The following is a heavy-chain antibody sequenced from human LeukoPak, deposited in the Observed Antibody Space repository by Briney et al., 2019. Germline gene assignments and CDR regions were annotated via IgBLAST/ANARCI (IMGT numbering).Heavy chain of an antibody. D-gene: IGHD6-13*01. V-gene: IGHV1-46*01. CDR2: INPSGGST. CDR3: ARAPNSSWSFDY. J-gene: IGHJ4*02. Sequence: ASVNVSCKASGYTFTSYYMHWVRQAPGPGLEGMGIINPSGGSTSYAQKFQGRVAMTRDTSTSTVYMELSSLRSEDTAVYYCARAPNSSWSFDYWGQGTLVTVSS. CDR1: GYTFTSYY.